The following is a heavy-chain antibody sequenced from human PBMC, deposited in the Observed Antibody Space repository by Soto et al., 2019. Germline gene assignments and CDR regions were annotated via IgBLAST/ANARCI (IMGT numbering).Heavy chain of an antibody. CDR3: ARGYSYVDY. J-gene: IGHJ4*02. Sequence: SETLSLTCAVSGGSISSGGYSWSWIRQPPGKGLEWIGYIYHSGSTYYNPSLKSRVTISVDRSKNQFSLKLSSVTAADTAVYYCARGYSYVDYWGQGTLVTVSS. V-gene: IGHV4-30-2*01. D-gene: IGHD5-18*01. CDR2: IYHSGST. CDR1: GGSISSGGYS.